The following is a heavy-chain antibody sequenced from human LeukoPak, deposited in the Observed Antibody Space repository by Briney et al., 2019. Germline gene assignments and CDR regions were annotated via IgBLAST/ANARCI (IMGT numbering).Heavy chain of an antibody. V-gene: IGHV5-51*01. Sequence: GESLKISCKGSGYSFTNYWIAWVRQMPGKGLEWMGIIYPGHSDTRYSPSFQGQVTISADKSISTAYLQWSSLKASDTAMYYCASAVVTRGRDAFGIWGQGTMVTVSS. CDR2: IYPGHSDT. D-gene: IGHD4-23*01. CDR1: GYSFTNYW. CDR3: ASAVVTRGRDAFGI. J-gene: IGHJ3*02.